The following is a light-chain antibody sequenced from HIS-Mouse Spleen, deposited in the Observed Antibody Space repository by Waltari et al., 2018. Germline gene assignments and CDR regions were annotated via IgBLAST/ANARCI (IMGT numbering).Light chain of an antibody. CDR3: SSYTSSSTLV. CDR1: SSDVGGYNY. V-gene: IGLV2-14*03. CDR2: DVS. J-gene: IGLJ2*01. Sequence: QSALTQPASVSGSPGQSITISCTGTSSDVGGYNYVPWYQQHPGKAPKLMIYDVSNRPSVVSNRFSGSKSGNTASLTISGLQAEDEADYYCSSYTSSSTLVFGGGTKLNVL.